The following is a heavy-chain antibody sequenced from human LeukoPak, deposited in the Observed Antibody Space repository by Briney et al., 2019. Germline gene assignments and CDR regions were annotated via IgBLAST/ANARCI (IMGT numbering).Heavy chain of an antibody. CDR3: ARDTLGEGEDANYAVYYFDY. V-gene: IGHV3-48*03. J-gene: IGHJ4*02. CDR1: GFTFSSYE. Sequence: GGSLRLSCAAYGFTFSSYEMNWVRQAPGKGLEWVSYISSSGSTIYYADSVKGRFTISRDNAKNSLYLQMNSLRAEDTAVYYCARDTLGEGEDANYAVYYFDYWGQGTPVTVSS. D-gene: IGHD4/OR15-4a*01. CDR2: ISSSGSTI.